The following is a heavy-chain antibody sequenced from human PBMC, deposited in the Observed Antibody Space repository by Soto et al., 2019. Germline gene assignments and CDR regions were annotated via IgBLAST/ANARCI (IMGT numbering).Heavy chain of an antibody. CDR2: IDPSDSYT. CDR3: ASCPITMVRGVLYYYYYGMDV. D-gene: IGHD3-10*01. V-gene: IGHV5-10-1*01. Sequence: GESLKISCKGSGYSFTSYWISWVRQMPGKGLEWMGRIDPSDSYTNYSPSFQGHVTISADKSISTAYLQWSSLKASDTAMYYCASCPITMVRGVLYYYYYGMDVWGQGTTVTVSS. J-gene: IGHJ6*02. CDR1: GYSFTSYW.